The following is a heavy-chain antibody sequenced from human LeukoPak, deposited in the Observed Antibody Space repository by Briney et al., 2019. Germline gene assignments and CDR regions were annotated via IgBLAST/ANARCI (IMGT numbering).Heavy chain of an antibody. D-gene: IGHD3-3*01. J-gene: IGHJ6*03. V-gene: IGHV4-39*01. CDR1: GGSISSSSYH. CDR3: ARVRGDFWSGYYTQVLRPVYYYYYMDV. CDR2: IYFSGTT. Sequence: SETLSLTCTVSGGSISSSSYHWGWIRQPPGQGLEWIGSIYFSGTTFYNPSLKSRVTISVDTSKNQFSLKVSSVTAADTAVYYCARVRGDFWSGYYTQVLRPVYYYYYMDVWGKGTTVTVSS.